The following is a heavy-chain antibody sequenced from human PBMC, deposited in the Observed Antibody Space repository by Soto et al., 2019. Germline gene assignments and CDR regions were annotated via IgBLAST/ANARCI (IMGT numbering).Heavy chain of an antibody. D-gene: IGHD6-19*01. CDR2: INPHSGDT. V-gene: IGHV1-2*02. CDR1: GYTFTNYL. J-gene: IGHJ2*01. CDR3: AREGLTGYWVFDL. Sequence: QVQLVQSGSEVKKPGASVRVSCRASGYTFTNYLIQWVRQAPGQGLEWMGWINPHSGDTTYAQSFQGRLSMTRDTSTSTAFMQLSSLRSDDAAVYYCAREGLTGYWVFDLWGRGTLVTVSS.